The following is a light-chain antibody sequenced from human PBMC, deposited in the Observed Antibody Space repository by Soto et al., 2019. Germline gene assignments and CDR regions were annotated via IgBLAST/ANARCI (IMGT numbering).Light chain of an antibody. CDR3: QHGGNWLPYI. J-gene: IGKJ2*01. Sequence: EVVLTQSPATLSVSLGERANLSCRASQGVISNLAWYQQMPGQAPRVLIYGASTRATGIPARFSGSGSGTQFTLAISSLQSEDAAVYYCQHGGNWLPYIFGQGTKLEIK. CDR2: GAS. V-gene: IGKV3-15*01. CDR1: QGVISN.